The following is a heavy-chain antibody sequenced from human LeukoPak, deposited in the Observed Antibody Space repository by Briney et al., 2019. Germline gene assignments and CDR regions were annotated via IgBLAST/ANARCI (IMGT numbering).Heavy chain of an antibody. J-gene: IGHJ4*02. D-gene: IGHD3-10*01. CDR2: IYYTGST. V-gene: IGHV4-39*01. CDR1: GGSISSNSYS. Sequence: SETLSLTCSVSGGSISSNSYSWGWIRQPPGKGLEWIGSIYYTGSTYYNPSLKSRVTISVDTSKNQFSLKLSSVTAADTAVYYCARFSRPTMVRGVHKIDYWGQGTLVTVSS. CDR3: ARFSRPTMVRGVHKIDY.